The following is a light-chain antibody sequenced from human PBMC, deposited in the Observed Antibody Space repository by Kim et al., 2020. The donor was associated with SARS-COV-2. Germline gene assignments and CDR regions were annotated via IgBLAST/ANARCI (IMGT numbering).Light chain of an antibody. V-gene: IGKV3-15*01. CDR3: QQYDNWPPYT. CDR1: QSVNSN. CDR2: GAS. Sequence: EIVMKQSPATLSVSSGDAVTLSCTASQSVNSNLAWYQQKRGQSPTLLIYGASTRATGVPARFSGRGFGTEFTFTISSLQSEDFAVYYCQQYDNWPPYTFGQGTKLEI. J-gene: IGKJ2*01.